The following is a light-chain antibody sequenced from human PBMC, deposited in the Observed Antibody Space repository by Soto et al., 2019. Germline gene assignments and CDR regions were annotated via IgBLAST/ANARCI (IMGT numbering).Light chain of an antibody. CDR1: SSDVGAYKY. CDR3: SSYAGNNNFVV. Sequence: QSALTQPPSASGSPGQSVTISCTGTSSDVGAYKYVSWYQQHPGKAPKLMIYDVTKRPSGVPGRFSGSKSGNTASLTVSGLQAEDEADYYCSSYAGNNNFVVFGGGTKVTVL. J-gene: IGLJ2*01. CDR2: DVT. V-gene: IGLV2-8*01.